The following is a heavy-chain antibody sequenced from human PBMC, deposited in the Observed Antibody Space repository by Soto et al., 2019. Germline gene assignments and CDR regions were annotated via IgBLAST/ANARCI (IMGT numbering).Heavy chain of an antibody. CDR1: GFTFTAYH. Sequence: EVQLLESGGGLVQPGGSLRLSCTASGFTFTAYHMSWVRQAPGQGLEWVSAIESASDTHYADSVKGRFTISRDNSKNTLYLQMNSLRAEDTAIYYCAKELAIASFITIDYWGQGVLVTVSS. V-gene: IGHV3-23*01. CDR3: AKELAIASFITIDY. D-gene: IGHD2-21*01. J-gene: IGHJ4*02. CDR2: IESASDT.